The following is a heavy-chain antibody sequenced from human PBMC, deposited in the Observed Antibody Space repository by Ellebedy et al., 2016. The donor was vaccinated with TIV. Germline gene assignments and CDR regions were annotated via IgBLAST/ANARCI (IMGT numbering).Heavy chain of an antibody. Sequence: GESLKISCAASGFTFSSYSMNWVRQAPGKGLEWVANIKQDGSEEYYVDSVKGRFTISRDNAKNSLYLQMNSLRAEETAVYYCARLASSGWYLWFDYWGQGTLVTVSS. CDR3: ARLASSGWYLWFDY. D-gene: IGHD6-19*01. CDR1: GFTFSSYS. J-gene: IGHJ4*02. V-gene: IGHV3-7*04. CDR2: IKQDGSEE.